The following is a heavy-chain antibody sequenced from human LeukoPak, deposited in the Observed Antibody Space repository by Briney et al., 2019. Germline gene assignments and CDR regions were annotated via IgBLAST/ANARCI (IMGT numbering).Heavy chain of an antibody. CDR1: GFIFSNYA. V-gene: IGHV3-30*04. CDR2: ISSDGSKV. CDR3: ARGLHRRCSGGICYQPFDY. J-gene: IGHJ4*02. Sequence: GGSLRLSCAASGFIFSNYAMHWVRQAPGKGLEWVALISSDGSKVYYADSVKGRFTISRDNSRNTLYLQMNSLRAEDSAVYYCARGLHRRCSGGICYQPFDYWGQGTLVTVSS. D-gene: IGHD2-15*01.